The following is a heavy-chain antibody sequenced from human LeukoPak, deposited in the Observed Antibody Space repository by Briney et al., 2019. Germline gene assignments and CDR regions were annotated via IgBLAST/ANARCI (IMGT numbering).Heavy chain of an antibody. CDR3: ARTYYDILTGLK. V-gene: IGHV3-48*01. J-gene: IGHJ4*02. D-gene: IGHD3-9*01. CDR1: GFTFNIYG. Sequence: PGGSLRLSCAASGFTFNIYGMNWVRQAPGKGLEWVSSISNSSKTIYYADSVKGRFTISRDNAKNSLYLKMNSLRVEDTAVYYCARTYYDILTGLKWGQGALVTVSS. CDR2: ISNSSKTI.